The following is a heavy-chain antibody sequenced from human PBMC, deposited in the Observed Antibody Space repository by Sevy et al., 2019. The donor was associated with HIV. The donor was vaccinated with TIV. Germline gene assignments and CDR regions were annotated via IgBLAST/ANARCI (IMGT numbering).Heavy chain of an antibody. D-gene: IGHD3-22*01. CDR3: ARSGAKYYDSYGNDWLDP. CDR2: INPNNGDT. Sequence: ASVKVSCKASAHRFTDYFMYWMRQAPGQGLEWMGWINPNNGDTKYAQTFQGRVTLTRDTSMSTAYMELSRLTSDDTAVYYCARSGAKYYDSYGNDWLDPWGQGTLVTVSS. V-gene: IGHV1-2*02. J-gene: IGHJ5*02. CDR1: AHRFTDYF.